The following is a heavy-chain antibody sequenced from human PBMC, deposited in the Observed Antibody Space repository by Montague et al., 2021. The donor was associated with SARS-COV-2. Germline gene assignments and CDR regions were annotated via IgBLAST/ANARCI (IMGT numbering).Heavy chain of an antibody. D-gene: IGHD5-18*01. V-gene: IGHV4-59*02. CDR2: FYSVGST. CDR1: GASVGSSD. CDR3: ARETITADAFDI. J-gene: IGHJ3*02. Sequence: SETLSLTCTVSGASVGSSDWGWIRQSPGKGLEWIGYFYSVGSTDYNPSLESRATISRDTSKNQFSLKARSVTAADTAVYYCARETITADAFDIWGQGTMVTVSS.